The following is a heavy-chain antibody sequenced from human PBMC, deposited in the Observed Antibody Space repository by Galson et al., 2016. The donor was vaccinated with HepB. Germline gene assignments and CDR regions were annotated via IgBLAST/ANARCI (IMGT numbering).Heavy chain of an antibody. D-gene: IGHD5-18*01. J-gene: IGHJ6*03. Sequence: SVKVSCKASGGAFSRFAISWVRQAPGQGLEWMGGIIPLLGTANYAQKFQGRVTITADKSTDTAYMELNSLISEDTAVYYCAGGEGQWIQLWSSYYYYMGVWGKGTTVTVSS. CDR2: IIPLLGTA. CDR1: GGAFSRFA. CDR3: AGGEGQWIQLWSSYYYYMGV. V-gene: IGHV1-69*10.